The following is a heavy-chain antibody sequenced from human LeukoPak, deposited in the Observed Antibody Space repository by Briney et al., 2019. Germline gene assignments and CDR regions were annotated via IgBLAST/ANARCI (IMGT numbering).Heavy chain of an antibody. D-gene: IGHD6-13*01. Sequence: NASETLSLTCTVSGGSISSYYWSWIRQPPGKGLEWIGYIYYSGSTNYNPSLQSRVTISVDTSKNQFSLKMTSATAADTAVYFCARDPLRSSFDPWGQGILVTVSS. CDR1: GGSISSYY. CDR2: IYYSGST. V-gene: IGHV4-59*12. J-gene: IGHJ5*02. CDR3: ARDPLRSSFDP.